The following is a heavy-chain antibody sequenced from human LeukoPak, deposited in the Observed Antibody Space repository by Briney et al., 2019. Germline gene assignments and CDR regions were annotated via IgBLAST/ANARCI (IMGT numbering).Heavy chain of an antibody. CDR1: GGSFSGYY. D-gene: IGHD3-3*01. V-gene: IGHV4-34*01. CDR2: INHSGST. CDR3: ARALEWTKYYYYYHYMDV. Sequence: PSETLSLTCAVYGGSFSGYYWSWIRQPPRKGLEWIGEINHSGSTNYNPSLKSRVTISVDTSKNQFSLKLSSVTAADTAVYYCARALEWTKYYYYYHYMDVWGKGTTVTVSS. J-gene: IGHJ6*03.